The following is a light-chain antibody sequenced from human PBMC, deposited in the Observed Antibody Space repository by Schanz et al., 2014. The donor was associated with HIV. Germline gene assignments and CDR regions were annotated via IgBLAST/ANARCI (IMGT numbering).Light chain of an antibody. CDR2: GAS. V-gene: IGKV3-20*01. CDR1: QRVSSTY. J-gene: IGKJ1*01. CDR3: QQYNNWPPWT. Sequence: EIVLTQSPGTLSLSPGERATLSCRASQRVSSTYLAWYQQKPGQAPRLLIHGASSRAIAIPDRFSGSGSGTDFTLTISSLQSEDFAVYYCQQYNNWPPWTFGQGTKVEIK.